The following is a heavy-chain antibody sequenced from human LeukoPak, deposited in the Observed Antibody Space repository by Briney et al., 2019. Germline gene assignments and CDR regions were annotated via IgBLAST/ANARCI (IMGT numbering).Heavy chain of an antibody. D-gene: IGHD1-26*01. Sequence: GGSLRLSCAASGFTLGSYEMNWVRQAPGKGLAWVSYISSSGSNIYYADSVKGRFTISRDNAKNSLYLQMNSLRAEDTAVYYCARELYSGTYNYWGQGTLVTVSS. J-gene: IGHJ4*02. V-gene: IGHV3-48*03. CDR2: ISSSGSNI. CDR1: GFTLGSYE. CDR3: ARELYSGTYNY.